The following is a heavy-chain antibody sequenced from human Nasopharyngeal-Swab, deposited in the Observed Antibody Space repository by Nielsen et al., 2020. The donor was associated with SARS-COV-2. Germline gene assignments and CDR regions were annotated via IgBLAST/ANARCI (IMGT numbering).Heavy chain of an antibody. CDR3: ATDPLAIAVAGRTGYFQH. CDR2: ISAYNGNT. D-gene: IGHD6-19*01. J-gene: IGHJ1*01. V-gene: IGHV1-18*01. CDR1: GYTFTSYG. Sequence: ASVKVSCKASGYTFTSYGISWVRQAPGQGLEWMGWISAYNGNTNYAQKLQGRVTMTEDTSTDTAYMELSSLRSEDTAVYYCATDPLAIAVAGRTGYFQHWGQGTLVTVSS.